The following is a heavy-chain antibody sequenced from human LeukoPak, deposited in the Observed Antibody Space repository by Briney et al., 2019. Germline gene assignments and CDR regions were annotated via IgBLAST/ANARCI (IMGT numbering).Heavy chain of an antibody. Sequence: PGGSLRLSCAASGFTFSGYSMSWVRQAPGKGPEWVSTISGSGDATYYADSVKGRFTISRDNSKNTLYVQMNSLRAEDTAVYYCAKDRQSHGSLGFDYWGQGALVIVSP. J-gene: IGHJ4*02. CDR1: GFTFSGYS. V-gene: IGHV3-23*01. D-gene: IGHD3-10*01. CDR2: ISGSGDAT. CDR3: AKDRQSHGSLGFDY.